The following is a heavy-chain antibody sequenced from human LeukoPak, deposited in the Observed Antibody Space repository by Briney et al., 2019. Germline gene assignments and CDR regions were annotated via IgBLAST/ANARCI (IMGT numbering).Heavy chain of an antibody. Sequence: GGSLRLSCAASGFTFSTYNMNWVRQAPGKGLEWVSSISGSSSYIYYADSVKGRFTISRDNSKNTLYLQMNSLRAEDTAVYYCAKEVDDSSGFSSWGQGTLVTVSS. D-gene: IGHD3-22*01. CDR3: AKEVDDSSGFSS. J-gene: IGHJ5*02. V-gene: IGHV3-21*04. CDR1: GFTFSTYN. CDR2: ISGSSSYI.